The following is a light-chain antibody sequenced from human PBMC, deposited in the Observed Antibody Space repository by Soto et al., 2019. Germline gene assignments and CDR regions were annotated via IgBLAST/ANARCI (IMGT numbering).Light chain of an antibody. CDR2: LGS. Sequence: DIVMTQSPLSLRVTPGEPASISCRSSQSLLHSSGYNYLHWYLQKPGQSPQLLISLGSDRSSGVPDRFSGSGSVTDFTLNISRVEAEDVGVYYCMQPLQTPWTFGQGTKVEIK. J-gene: IGKJ1*01. CDR1: QSLLHSSGYNY. CDR3: MQPLQTPWT. V-gene: IGKV2-28*01.